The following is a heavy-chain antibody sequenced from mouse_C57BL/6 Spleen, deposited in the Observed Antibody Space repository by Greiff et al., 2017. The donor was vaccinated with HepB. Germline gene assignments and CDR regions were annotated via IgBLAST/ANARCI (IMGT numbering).Heavy chain of an antibody. V-gene: IGHV1-82*01. J-gene: IGHJ2*01. D-gene: IGHD3-2*02. CDR1: GYAFSSSW. Sequence: QVQLKESGPELVKPGASVKISCKASGYAFSSSWMNWVKQRPGKGLEWIGRIYPGDGDTNYNGKFKGKATLTADKSSSTAYMQLSSLTSEDSAVYFCARSGLTAQATLCFDYWGQGTTLTVSS. CDR2: IYPGDGDT. CDR3: ARSGLTAQATLCFDY.